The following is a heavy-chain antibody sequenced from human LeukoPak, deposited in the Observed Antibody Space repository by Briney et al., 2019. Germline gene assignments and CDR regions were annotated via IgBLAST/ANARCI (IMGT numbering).Heavy chain of an antibody. J-gene: IGHJ5*02. D-gene: IGHD6-13*01. Sequence: ASVKVSCKASGYTLTGYYMHWVRQAPGQGLEWMGWINPNSGGTNYAQKFQGRVTMTRDTSISTAYMELSRLRSDDTAVYYCARGRRAAAGNANWFDPWGQGTLVTVSS. CDR2: INPNSGGT. V-gene: IGHV1-2*02. CDR1: GYTLTGYY. CDR3: ARGRRAAAGNANWFDP.